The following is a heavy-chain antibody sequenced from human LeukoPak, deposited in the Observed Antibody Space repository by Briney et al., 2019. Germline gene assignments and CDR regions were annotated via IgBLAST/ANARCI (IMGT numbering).Heavy chain of an antibody. V-gene: IGHV3-30*02. J-gene: IGHJ4*02. CDR3: AKGPQYYFDTSGEVDY. Sequence: GGSLRLSCAASGFTFSSYGMHWVRQAPGKGLEWVAFISYDGSNKYYADSTKGRFTISRDNSKNTLYLQMNSLRAEDTAVYYCAKGPQYYFDTSGEVDYWGQGTLVTVSS. CDR2: ISYDGSNK. D-gene: IGHD3-22*01. CDR1: GFTFSSYG.